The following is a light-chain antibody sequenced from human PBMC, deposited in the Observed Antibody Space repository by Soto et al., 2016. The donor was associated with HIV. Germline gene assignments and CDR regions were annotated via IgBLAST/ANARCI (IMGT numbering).Light chain of an antibody. CDR2: VAS. V-gene: IGKV1-12*01. J-gene: IGKJ1*01. Sequence: DIQMTQSPSSVSASVGDRVTITCRASQDISSWLAWYQQKPGKAPKLLIYVASSLQSGSHQGSAAVDLGQISLSPSAACSLKTLQLHCQQANNFPXTFGQGTKVEI. CDR3: QQANNFPXT. CDR1: QDISSW.